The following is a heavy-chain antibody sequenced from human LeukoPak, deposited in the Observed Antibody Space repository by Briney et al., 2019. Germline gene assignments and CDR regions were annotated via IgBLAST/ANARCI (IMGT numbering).Heavy chain of an antibody. Sequence: ASVKVSCKASGYTFTTLGITWVRQAPGQGLEWMGWINTYNHNTYYAQKFQDRLTVTADTSTSTVYMDLSSLRSDDTAVYYCAREYCLGGKCWDPYYWGQGTLVTVSS. D-gene: IGHD2-15*01. J-gene: IGHJ4*02. CDR2: INTYNHNT. V-gene: IGHV1-18*01. CDR3: AREYCLGGKCWDPYY. CDR1: GYTFTTLG.